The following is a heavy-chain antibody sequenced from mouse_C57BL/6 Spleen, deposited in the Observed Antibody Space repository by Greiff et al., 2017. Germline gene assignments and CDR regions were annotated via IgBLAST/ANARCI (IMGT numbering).Heavy chain of an antibody. J-gene: IGHJ2*01. CDR3: HIYYYGSSY. Sequence: QVQLQQSGAELVRPGASVTLSCKASGYTFTDYEMHWVKQTPVHGLEWIGAIDPETGGTAYNQKFKGKAILTADKSSSTAYMELRSLTSEDSAVYYCHIYYYGSSYWGQGTTLTVSS. V-gene: IGHV1-15*01. CDR2: IDPETGGT. D-gene: IGHD1-1*01. CDR1: GYTFTDYE.